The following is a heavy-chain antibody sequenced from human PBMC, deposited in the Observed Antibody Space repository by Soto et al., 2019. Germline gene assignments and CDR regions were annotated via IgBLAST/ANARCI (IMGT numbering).Heavy chain of an antibody. CDR1: GFTFSSAG. J-gene: IGHJ5*02. CDR2: ISNTGGAT. Sequence: GGSLRLSCAASGFTFSSAGMSWVRQAPGKGLEWVSGISNTGGATYYAESVKGRFTISRDDSKNSLYLQMDSLRAEDTAVYYCGRYLGLDPWGQGTLVTVSS. V-gene: IGHV3-23*01. CDR3: GRYLGLDP. D-gene: IGHD1-20*01.